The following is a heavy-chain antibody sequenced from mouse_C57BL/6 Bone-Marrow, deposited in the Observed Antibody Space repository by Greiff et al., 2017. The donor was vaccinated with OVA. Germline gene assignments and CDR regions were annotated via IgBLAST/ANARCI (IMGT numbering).Heavy chain of an antibody. CDR3: ITTVVVPYWYFDV. J-gene: IGHJ1*03. D-gene: IGHD1-1*01. CDR1: GYTFTSYG. CDR2: IYPRSGNT. V-gene: IGHV1-81*01. Sequence: QVQLQQSGAELARPGASVKLSCKASGYTFTSYGISWVKQRTGQGLEWIGEIYPRSGNTYYNEKFKGKATLTADKSSSTAYMELRSLTSEDSAVYYCITTVVVPYWYFDVWGTGTTVTVSS.